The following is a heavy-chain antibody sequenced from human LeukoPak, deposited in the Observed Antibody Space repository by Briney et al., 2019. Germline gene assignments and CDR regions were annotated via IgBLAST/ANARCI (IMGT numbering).Heavy chain of an antibody. CDR1: GGSISSYY. Sequence: SETLSLTCTVSGGSISSYYWSWIRQPAGKGLEWIGRIYTSGSTNYNPSLKSRVTMSVDTSKNQFSLKLSSVTAADTAVYYCARPTYYYDSSGYWDFDYWGQGTLVTVSS. D-gene: IGHD3-22*01. V-gene: IGHV4-4*07. CDR3: ARPTYYYDSSGYWDFDY. J-gene: IGHJ4*02. CDR2: IYTSGST.